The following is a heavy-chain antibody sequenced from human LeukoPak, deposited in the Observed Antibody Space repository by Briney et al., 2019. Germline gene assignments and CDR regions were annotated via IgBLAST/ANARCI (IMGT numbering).Heavy chain of an antibody. V-gene: IGHV3-74*01. CDR2: IKGDESSI. Sequence: GGSLRLSCAASAFTFSSYWMHWVRQAPGKGLEWVSRIKGDESSINYADSVEGRFTISRDNAKNTVYLHLNSLRVEDTAVYYCAKYREVATWFDPWGQGTLVTVSS. D-gene: IGHD5-12*01. CDR1: AFTFSSYW. CDR3: AKYREVATWFDP. J-gene: IGHJ5*02.